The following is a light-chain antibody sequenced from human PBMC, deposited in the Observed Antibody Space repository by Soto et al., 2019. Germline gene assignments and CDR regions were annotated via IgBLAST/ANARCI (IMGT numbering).Light chain of an antibody. CDR1: QGVSAW. CDR3: QQAASFPIT. J-gene: IGKJ5*01. V-gene: IGKV1-12*01. CDR2: TAS. Sequence: DIQMTQSASSVSASVGDRVTITCRASQGVSAWLAWYQQKPGKAPNLLIYTASSLQSGVPSRFSGSGSGTDFTLTINGLQPEDFATYYCQQAASFPITFGQGTRLEIK.